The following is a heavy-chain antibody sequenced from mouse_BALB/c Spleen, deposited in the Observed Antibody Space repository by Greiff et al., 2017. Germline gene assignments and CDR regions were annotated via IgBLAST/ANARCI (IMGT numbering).Heavy chain of an antibody. CDR2: INPNNGGT. D-gene: IGHD1-2*01. V-gene: IGHV1-18*01. CDR1: GYTFTEYT. CDR3: ARDYGYLYYFDY. J-gene: IGHJ2*01. Sequence: DVKLVESGPELVKPGASVKISCKTSGYTFTEYTMHWVKQSHGKSLEWIGGINPNNGGTSYNQKFKGKATLTVDKSSSTAYMELRSLTSEDSAVYYCARDYGYLYYFDYWGQGTTLTVSS.